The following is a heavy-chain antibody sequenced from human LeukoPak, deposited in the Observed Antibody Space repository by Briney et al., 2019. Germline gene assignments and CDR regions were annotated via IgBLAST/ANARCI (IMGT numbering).Heavy chain of an antibody. Sequence: PGRSLRLSCAASGFTFDDYALHWVRQAPGKGLEWVSGISWNSGSIDYADSVKGRFTISRDNGKNSLYLQMNSLRAEDTAVYYCAKESAAAVDIFDYWGQGTLVTVSS. CDR1: GFTFDDYA. D-gene: IGHD6-13*01. J-gene: IGHJ4*02. CDR2: ISWNSGSI. CDR3: AKESAAAVDIFDY. V-gene: IGHV3-9*01.